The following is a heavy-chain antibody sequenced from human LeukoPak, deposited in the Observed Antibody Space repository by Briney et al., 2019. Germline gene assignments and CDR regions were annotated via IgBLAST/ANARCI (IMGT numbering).Heavy chain of an antibody. Sequence: PGGSLRLSCAASGFTFSSYGMHWVRQAPGKGLEWVAVISYDGSNKYYADSVKGRFTIPRDNSKNTLYLQMNSLRAEDTAVYYCAKARKDIVVVVAASPDYWGQGTLVTVSS. CDR1: GFTFSSYG. CDR3: AKARKDIVVVVAASPDY. CDR2: ISYDGSNK. D-gene: IGHD2-15*01. J-gene: IGHJ4*02. V-gene: IGHV3-30*18.